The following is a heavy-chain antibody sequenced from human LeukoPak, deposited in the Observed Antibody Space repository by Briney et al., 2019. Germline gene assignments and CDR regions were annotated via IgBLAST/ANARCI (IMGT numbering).Heavy chain of an antibody. CDR2: IRNDGSNK. CDR3: AKVAWVTVINDYFDY. D-gene: IGHD2-21*02. J-gene: IGHJ4*02. Sequence: GGSLRLSCAASGFTSSSYGMHWVRQAPGKGLEWVAFIRNDGSNKYYADSVKGRFTVSIDNSKNTLYLQMNSPRAEDTAVYYCAKVAWVTVINDYFDYWGQGTLVTVSS. V-gene: IGHV3-30*02. CDR1: GFTSSSYG.